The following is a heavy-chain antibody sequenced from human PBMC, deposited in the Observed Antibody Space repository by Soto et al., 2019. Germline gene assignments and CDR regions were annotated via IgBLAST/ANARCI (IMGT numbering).Heavy chain of an antibody. J-gene: IGHJ5*02. D-gene: IGHD6-13*01. Sequence: ASVKVSCKASGYTFTGYYMHWVRQAPGQGLEWMGWINPNSGGTNYAQKFQGWVTMTRDTSISTAYMELSRLRSDDTAVYYCARAGRGGYSSSWYENWFDTWGQGTLVTVSS. CDR2: INPNSGGT. CDR3: ARAGRGGYSSSWYENWFDT. CDR1: GYTFTGYY. V-gene: IGHV1-2*04.